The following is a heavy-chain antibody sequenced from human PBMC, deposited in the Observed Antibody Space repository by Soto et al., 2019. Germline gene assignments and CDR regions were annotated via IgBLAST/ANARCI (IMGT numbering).Heavy chain of an antibody. CDR1: GFTFSSYW. V-gene: IGHV3-74*01. Sequence: PGGSLSLSCAASGFTFSSYWMHWVRQAPGKGLVWVSRMDPYETGISNAYFVKGRFTVSRDNAKNTLYQQMDILRAEHTAVYYFGIGVLEPFDYWGQGILVTVSS. D-gene: IGHD1-1*01. CDR2: MDPYETGI. J-gene: IGHJ4*02. CDR3: GIGVLEPFDY.